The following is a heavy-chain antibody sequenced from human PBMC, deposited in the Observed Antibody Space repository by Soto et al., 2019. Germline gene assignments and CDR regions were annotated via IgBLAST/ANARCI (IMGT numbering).Heavy chain of an antibody. D-gene: IGHD3-22*01. CDR3: TTGLSNGYYNFDY. V-gene: IGHV3-15*01. CDR1: GCTFSNAW. Sequence: GGSLRISCAASGCTFSNAWMSWVRQAPGKGLEWVGRIKGEADGGTTDYAAPVKGRITISRDHSKDTLYLQMNSLKTEDTAVYYCTTGLSNGYYNFDYWGQGTPVTVS. CDR2: IKGEADGGTT. J-gene: IGHJ4*02.